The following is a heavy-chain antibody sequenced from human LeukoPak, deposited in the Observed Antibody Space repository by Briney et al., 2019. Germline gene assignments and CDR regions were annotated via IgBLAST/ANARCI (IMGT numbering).Heavy chain of an antibody. J-gene: IGHJ5*02. D-gene: IGHD3-22*01. Sequence: GGSLRLSCAASGFTFSNYGMTWVRQAPGKGLEWVSSTRIDGGGTFYADSVKVRFTISRDNSKNTMYLPLNSLRAEATAVYFCAKYESSGYYFSHWFDPWGPGTLVTVSS. CDR2: TRIDGGGT. CDR3: AKYESSGYYFSHWFDP. CDR1: GFTFSNYG. V-gene: IGHV3-23*01.